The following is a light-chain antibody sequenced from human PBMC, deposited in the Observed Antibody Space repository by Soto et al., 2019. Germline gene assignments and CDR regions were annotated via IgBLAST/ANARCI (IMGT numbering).Light chain of an antibody. CDR3: QQYYLTPYT. J-gene: IGKJ2*01. CDR1: QSVLYNSNDKNY. Sequence: DIVMTQSPDSLAVSLGERATINCKSNQSVLYNSNDKNYLAWYQQKPGQPPALLIYWASSRASGVPYRFSGSGSGTDFALTISALQAEDVAVYFCQQYYLTPYTFGQGTKLEI. V-gene: IGKV4-1*01. CDR2: WAS.